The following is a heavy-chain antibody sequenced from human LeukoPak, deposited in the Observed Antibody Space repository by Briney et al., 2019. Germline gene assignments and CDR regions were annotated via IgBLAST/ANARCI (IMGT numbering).Heavy chain of an antibody. CDR2: IYYSGST. CDR1: GGSISSGGYY. D-gene: IGHD6-6*01. CDR3: ARNEAARPYFDY. V-gene: IGHV4-31*03. Sequence: SQTLSLTCTVSGGSISSGGYYWSWIRQHPGKGLEWIGYIYYSGSTYYNPSLKSRVTISVDTSKNQFSLKLSSVTAADTAVYYCARNEAARPYFDYWGQGTLVTVSS. J-gene: IGHJ4*02.